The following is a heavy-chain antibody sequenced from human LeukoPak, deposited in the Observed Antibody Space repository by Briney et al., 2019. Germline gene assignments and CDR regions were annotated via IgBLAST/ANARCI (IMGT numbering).Heavy chain of an antibody. CDR3: ARDRRYCSGDNCYSAYAPDV. J-gene: IGHJ6*04. Sequence: GGSLRLSCAASGFTFSSYAMSWVRQAPGKGLEWVSGLSGSGGSTYYADSVEGRFTISRDNSKNTLYLQMNSLRDEDTAVYYCARDRRYCSGDNCYSAYAPDVWGKGTTVTVSS. D-gene: IGHD2-15*01. CDR1: GFTFSSYA. CDR2: LSGSGGST. V-gene: IGHV3-23*01.